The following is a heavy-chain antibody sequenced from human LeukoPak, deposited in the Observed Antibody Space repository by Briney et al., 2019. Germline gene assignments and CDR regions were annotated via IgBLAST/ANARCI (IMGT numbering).Heavy chain of an antibody. V-gene: IGHV1-69*13. J-gene: IGHJ4*02. CDR3: ARGASGSYLFDY. Sequence: SVKVSCKASGYTFTGYYMHWVRQAPGQGLGWMGGIIPIFGTANYAQKFQGRVTITADESTSTAYMELSSLRSEDTAVYYCARGASGSYLFDYWGQGTLVTVSS. CDR1: GYTFTGYY. CDR2: IIPIFGTA. D-gene: IGHD1-26*01.